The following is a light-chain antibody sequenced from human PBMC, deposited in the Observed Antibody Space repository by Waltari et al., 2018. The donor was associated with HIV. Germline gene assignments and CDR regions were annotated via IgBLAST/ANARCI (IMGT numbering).Light chain of an antibody. CDR2: EVY. Sequence: QSALTQPASVSGSPGQSITISCTGTSSDVGGYNYVSWYQQQHPGKAPKLLIYEVYKRPSGVSARCSGSKSGNTASLTISGLQAEDEADFYCNSCTTNNTVIFGGGTKLTVL. V-gene: IGLV2-14*01. J-gene: IGLJ2*01. CDR3: NSCTTNNTVI. CDR1: SSDVGGYNY.